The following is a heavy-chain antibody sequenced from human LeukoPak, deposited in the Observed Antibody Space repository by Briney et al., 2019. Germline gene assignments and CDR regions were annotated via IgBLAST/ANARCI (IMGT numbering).Heavy chain of an antibody. J-gene: IGHJ4*02. V-gene: IGHV1-8*01. CDR2: MNPNSGNT. Sequence: ASVKVSCKASGYTFTSYDINWVRQATGQGLEWMGWMNPNSGNTGYAQKFQGRVTMTRNTSISTAYMELSSLRSEDTAVYYCARGQYYYGSGSYYFDYWGQGTLVTVSS. D-gene: IGHD3-10*01. CDR3: ARGQYYYGSGSYYFDY. CDR1: GYTFTSYD.